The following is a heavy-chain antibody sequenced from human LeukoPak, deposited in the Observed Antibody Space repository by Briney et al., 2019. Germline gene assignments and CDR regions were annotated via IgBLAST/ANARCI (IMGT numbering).Heavy chain of an antibody. CDR3: ARGYCSGGSCYSDAFDY. Sequence: ASVKVSCKAFGYTFTSYYMHWVRQAPGQGLEWMGIINPSGGSTSYAQKFQGRVTMTRDTSTSTVYMELSSLRSEDTAVYYCARGYCSGGSCYSDAFDYWGQGTLVTVSS. CDR2: INPSGGST. J-gene: IGHJ4*02. V-gene: IGHV1-46*01. D-gene: IGHD2-15*01. CDR1: GYTFTSYY.